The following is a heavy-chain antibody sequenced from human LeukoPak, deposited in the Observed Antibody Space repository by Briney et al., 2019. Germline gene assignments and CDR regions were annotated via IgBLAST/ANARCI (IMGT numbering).Heavy chain of an antibody. J-gene: IGHJ5*02. V-gene: IGHV1-8*01. D-gene: IGHD3-22*01. CDR2: MNPNSGNT. CDR3: ARGVAYDSSGYYWFDP. CDR1: GYTFTSYD. Sequence: ASVKVSCKASGYTFTSYDINWVRQATGQGLEWMGWMNPNSGNTGYAQKFQGRVTMTRNTSISTAYMELSSLRSEDTAVYYCARGVAYDSSGYYWFDPWGQGTLVTVSS.